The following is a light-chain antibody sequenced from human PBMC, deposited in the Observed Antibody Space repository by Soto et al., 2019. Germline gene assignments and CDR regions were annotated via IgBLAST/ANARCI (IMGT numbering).Light chain of an antibody. CDR3: QQYNSFPQT. J-gene: IGKJ2*01. CDR2: HPS. V-gene: IGKV1-8*01. CDR1: QDISHY. Sequence: AIQMTQSPSSFSASTGDRVTISCRATQDISHYLAWYQQKPGKAPKLLIYHPSVLESGVPSRFIGGGSGTNFSLIIINLQSEDLATYYCQQYNSFPQTFGQGTKLEIK.